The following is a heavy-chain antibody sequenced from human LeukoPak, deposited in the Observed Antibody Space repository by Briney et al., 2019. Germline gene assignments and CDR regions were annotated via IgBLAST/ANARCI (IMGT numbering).Heavy chain of an antibody. D-gene: IGHD1-1*01. J-gene: IGHJ4*02. V-gene: IGHV3-23*01. Sequence: GGSLRLSCAASGFTFSNYAMSWVRQAPGKGLEWVSAITSGGGSTYYADSVKGRFAISRDNSKNTLYLQMNSLRAEDTAVYYCGEVQTGNKFDCWGQGTLVTVSS. CDR1: GFTFSNYA. CDR3: GEVQTGNKFDC. CDR2: ITSGGGST.